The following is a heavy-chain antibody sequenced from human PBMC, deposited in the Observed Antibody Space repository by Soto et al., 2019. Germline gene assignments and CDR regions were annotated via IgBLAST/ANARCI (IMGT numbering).Heavy chain of an antibody. CDR2: IFSNDEK. CDR1: GFSLSNAGLG. Sequence: QVTVKESGPVLVKPTETLTLTCTVPGFSLSNAGLGVSWIRQPPGKALEWLAHIFSNDEKSYSTSLKSRLTISKDTSKSQVVLTMTNMDPVDTATYYCASTYSSSWYWFDPWGQGTLVTVSS. V-gene: IGHV2-26*04. D-gene: IGHD2-2*01. J-gene: IGHJ5*02. CDR3: ASTYSSSWYWFDP.